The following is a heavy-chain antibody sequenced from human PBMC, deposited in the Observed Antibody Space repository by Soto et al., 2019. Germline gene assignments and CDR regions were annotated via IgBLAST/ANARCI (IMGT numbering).Heavy chain of an antibody. CDR3: AKDLVSGDGLWLMDQ. D-gene: IGHD4-17*01. CDR1: GFTFSDYA. CDR2: IYGSGRVI. V-gene: IGHV3-23*05. J-gene: IGHJ4*02. Sequence: EVQLLESGGGLVQPGGSLRLSCTASGFTFSDYAMTWVRQTPGKGLECVAGIYGSGRVIQSADFVKGRFTISRDNYMNSLYLQMNSLRDEDTAVYYCAKDLVSGDGLWLMDQWGQGTLVPVSP.